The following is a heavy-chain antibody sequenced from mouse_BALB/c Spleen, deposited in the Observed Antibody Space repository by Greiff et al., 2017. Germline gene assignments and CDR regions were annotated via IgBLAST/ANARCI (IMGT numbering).Heavy chain of an antibody. CDR1: GYTFTSYV. V-gene: IGHV1-14*01. CDR3: ARESNWDEGYAMDY. D-gene: IGHD4-1*01. Sequence: LVESGPELVKPGASVKMSCKASGYTFTSYVMHWVKQKPGQGLEWIGYINPYNDGTKYNEKFKGKATLTSDKSSSTAYMELSSLTSEDSAVYYCARESNWDEGYAMDYWGQGTSVTVSS. CDR2: INPYNDGT. J-gene: IGHJ4*01.